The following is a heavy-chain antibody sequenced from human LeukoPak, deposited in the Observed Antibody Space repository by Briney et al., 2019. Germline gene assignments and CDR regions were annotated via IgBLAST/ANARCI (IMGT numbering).Heavy chain of an antibody. J-gene: IGHJ4*02. V-gene: IGHV3-48*04. CDR1: GFTLSDFS. CDR3: ATLVGKSRAGGH. Sequence: GGSLRLSCAASGFTLSDFSINWVRQAPGKGLEWVSYISRSGSTIYYADSVKGRFTISRDNANNSLYLQMNSLRAEDTALYYCATLVGKSRAGGHWGQGTLVIVSS. CDR2: ISRSGSTI. D-gene: IGHD1-26*01.